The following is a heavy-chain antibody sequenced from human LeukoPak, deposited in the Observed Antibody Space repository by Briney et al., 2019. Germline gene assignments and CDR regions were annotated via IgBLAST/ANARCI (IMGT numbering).Heavy chain of an antibody. CDR1: GGSFSSYY. D-gene: IGHD3-22*01. CDR3: ARGDRSGPWDY. V-gene: IGHV4-59*01. CDR2: IHYSGNT. Sequence: PSETLSLTCAVYGGSFSSYYWSWIRQPPGKGLEWIGHIHYSGNTNYNPSLKSRVTISVDTSKNQFSLKLSSVTAADTAVYHCARGDRSGPWDYWGQGTLVTVSS. J-gene: IGHJ4*02.